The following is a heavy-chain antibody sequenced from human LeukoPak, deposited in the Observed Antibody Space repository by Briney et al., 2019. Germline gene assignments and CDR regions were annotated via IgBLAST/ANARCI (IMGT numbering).Heavy chain of an antibody. D-gene: IGHD3-10*01. Sequence: SETLSLTCTVSGGSISSSSYYWGWIRQPPGKGLEWIGSIYYSGSTYYNPSLKSRVTISVDTSKNQFSLKLSSVTAADTAVYYCARRITMVLAFDIWGQGTMVTVSS. J-gene: IGHJ3*02. CDR2: IYYSGST. CDR1: GGSISSSSYY. V-gene: IGHV4-39*07. CDR3: ARRITMVLAFDI.